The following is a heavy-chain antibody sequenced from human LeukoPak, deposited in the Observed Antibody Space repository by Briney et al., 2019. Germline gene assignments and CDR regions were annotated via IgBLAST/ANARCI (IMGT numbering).Heavy chain of an antibody. CDR2: ISGSGGST. CDR1: GFRFSDYS. J-gene: IGHJ6*02. Sequence: GGSLRLSCAASGFRFSDYSMNWVRQAPGKGLEWVSGISGSGGSTYYADSVKGRFTISRDKSKNTLYLLMISLRAEDTAVYYCAIRKQQVVPPRAYPYYYGMDVWGQGTTVTVSS. V-gene: IGHV3-23*01. D-gene: IGHD6-13*01. CDR3: AIRKQQVVPPRAYPYYYGMDV.